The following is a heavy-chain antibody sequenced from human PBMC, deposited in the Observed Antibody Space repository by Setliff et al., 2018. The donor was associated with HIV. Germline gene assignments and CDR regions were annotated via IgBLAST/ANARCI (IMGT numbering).Heavy chain of an antibody. D-gene: IGHD6-13*01. CDR3: ASWPSSYWSYSYYYIDV. J-gene: IGHJ6*03. CDR1: GFEFSDYY. V-gene: IGHV3-11*01. CDR2: ISPSGSTF. Sequence: PGGSLRLSCAASGFEFSDYYMSWIRQAPGKGLEWVSYISPSGSTFYYADSVKGRFTISRDNAKNSLHLQMNSLSAEDTAVYYCASWPSSYWSYSYYYIDVWGKGTTVTVSS.